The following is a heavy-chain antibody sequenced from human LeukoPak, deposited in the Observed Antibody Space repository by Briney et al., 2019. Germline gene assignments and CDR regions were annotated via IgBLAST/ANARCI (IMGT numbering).Heavy chain of an antibody. CDR3: ARNLTMILAKGAFDI. CDR1: GGSISSSTYY. D-gene: IGHD3-22*01. J-gene: IGHJ3*02. V-gene: IGHV4-39*07. Sequence: PSETLSLTRTVSGGSISSSTYYWGWIRQPPGKGLEWIASIYNSGSISYNPSLKSRVTISLDTSKKQFSLKLSSVTAADTAVYYCARNLTMILAKGAFDIWGQGIMVTVSS. CDR2: IYNSGSI.